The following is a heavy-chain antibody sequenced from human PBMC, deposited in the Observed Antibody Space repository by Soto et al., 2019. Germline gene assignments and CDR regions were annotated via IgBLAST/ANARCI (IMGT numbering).Heavy chain of an antibody. J-gene: IGHJ6*02. CDR3: ARHYYYDSSGYFGPYYYYYGMDV. CDR2: ISAYNGNT. CDR1: GYTFTSYG. D-gene: IGHD3-22*01. Sequence: ASVKVSCKASGYTFTSYGISWLRQAPGQGLEWMGWISAYNGNTNYAQKLQARVTMTTDTSTSTAYMELRRLRSDDTAVYYCARHYYYDSSGYFGPYYYYYGMDVWGQGTTVTVSS. V-gene: IGHV1-18*01.